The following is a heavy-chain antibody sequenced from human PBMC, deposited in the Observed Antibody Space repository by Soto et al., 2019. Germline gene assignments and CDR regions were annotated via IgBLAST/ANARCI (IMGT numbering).Heavy chain of an antibody. J-gene: IGHJ3*02. CDR1: GGSISSYY. V-gene: IGHV4-59*08. CDR3: ARQGYSGYDFAFVI. CDR2: IYYSWST. Sequence: SETLSLTCTVSGGSISSYYWSWIRQPPGKGLEWIGYIYYSWSTNYNPSLKSRVTISVDTSKNQFSLKLSSVTAADTAVYYCARQGYSGYDFAFVIWGQGTMVTVSS. D-gene: IGHD5-12*01.